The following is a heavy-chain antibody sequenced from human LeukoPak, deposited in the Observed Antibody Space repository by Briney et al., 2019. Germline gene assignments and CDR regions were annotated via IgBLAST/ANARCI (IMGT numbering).Heavy chain of an antibody. Sequence: ASVKVSCKASGGTFSSYAISWVRQAPGQGLEWMGRIIPILGIANYAQKFQGRVTITADKSTSTAYMELSSLRSEDTAVYYCAREGGSGSYYNRWGQGTLVTVSS. D-gene: IGHD3-10*01. V-gene: IGHV1-69*04. J-gene: IGHJ4*02. CDR2: IIPILGIA. CDR3: AREGGSGSYYNR. CDR1: GGTFSSYA.